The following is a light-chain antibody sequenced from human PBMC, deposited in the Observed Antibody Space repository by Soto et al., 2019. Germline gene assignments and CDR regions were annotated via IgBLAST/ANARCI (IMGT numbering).Light chain of an antibody. CDR3: CAYAGSSILV. V-gene: IGLV2-23*02. CDR2: EVS. Sequence: QSVLTQPASVSGSPGQSITISCTGTSSDVGSYDYVSWYQQHPGKAPKLTIYEVSKRPSGVSNRFSGSKSGNTASLTISGLQADDEADYFCCAYAGSSILVFGGGTKVTVL. CDR1: SSDVGSYDY. J-gene: IGLJ2*01.